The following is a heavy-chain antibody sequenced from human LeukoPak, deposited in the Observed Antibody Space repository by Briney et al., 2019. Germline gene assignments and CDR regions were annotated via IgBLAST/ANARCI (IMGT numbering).Heavy chain of an antibody. CDR3: ARGQVYYDSSGYHFDY. V-gene: IGHV3-53*01. D-gene: IGHD3-22*01. Sequence: GGSLRLSCAASGFTVSSNYMSWVRQAPGMGLEWVSVIYSGGSTYYADSVKGRFTISRDNSKNTLYPQMNSLRAEDTAVYYCARGQVYYDSSGYHFDYWGQGTLVTVSS. CDR2: IYSGGST. J-gene: IGHJ4*02. CDR1: GFTVSSNY.